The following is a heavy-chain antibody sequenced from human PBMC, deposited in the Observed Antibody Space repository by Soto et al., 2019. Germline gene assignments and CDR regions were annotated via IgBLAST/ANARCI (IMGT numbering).Heavy chain of an antibody. CDR1: GGSFSGYY. CDR2: INHSGST. V-gene: IGHV4-34*01. D-gene: IGHD6-13*01. CDR3: ARKQAMAAAGRKGSFDY. Sequence: SQTLSLTCAVYGGSFSGYYWSWIRQPPGKGLEWIGEINHSGSTNYNPSLKSRVTISVDTSKNQFSLKLSSVTAADTAVYYCARKQAMAAAGRKGSFDYWGQGTLVTVSS. J-gene: IGHJ4*02.